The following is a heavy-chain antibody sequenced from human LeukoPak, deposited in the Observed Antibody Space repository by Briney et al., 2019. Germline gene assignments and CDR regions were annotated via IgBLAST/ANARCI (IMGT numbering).Heavy chain of an antibody. CDR2: INQGGREK. CDR3: ARLVVPPGNRGWYYEH. V-gene: IGHV3-7*03. Sequence: GGSLTLSCAASGYLLRYYWMSWVRQGPGEGLEWVANINQGGREKYFVDSVKGRFTISRDNAQNSLGLQMCSLRVEDTAIYYCARLVVPPGNRGWYYEHWGEGTLVSVSS. CDR1: GYLLRYYW. D-gene: IGHD2-2*01. J-gene: IGHJ4*02.